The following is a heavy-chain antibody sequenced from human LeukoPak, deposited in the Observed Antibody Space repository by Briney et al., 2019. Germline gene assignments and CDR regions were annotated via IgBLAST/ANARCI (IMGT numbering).Heavy chain of an antibody. D-gene: IGHD5-18*01. V-gene: IGHV1-24*01. Sequence: ASVKVSCKVSGYTLTESSMHWVRQAPGKGLEWMGGFDPEDGETIYAQKFQGRVTMTEDTSTDTAYMELSSLRSEDTAVYYCATDLSGYSYGRHLDYWGQGALVTVSS. CDR2: FDPEDGET. CDR3: ATDLSGYSYGRHLDY. J-gene: IGHJ4*02. CDR1: GYTLTESS.